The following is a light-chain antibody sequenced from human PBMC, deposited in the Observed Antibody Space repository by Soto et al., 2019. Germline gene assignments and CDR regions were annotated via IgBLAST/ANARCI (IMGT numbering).Light chain of an antibody. Sequence: EIVMTQSPATLSVSPGERATLSCRASQSVSSKLAWYQQKPGQAPRLLIYDASTRATGFPATFSGSGSGTEFTLTISSLQSEDFAVYYCQHYNNWPYTLGQGTKLEIK. J-gene: IGKJ2*01. CDR3: QHYNNWPYT. CDR2: DAS. V-gene: IGKV3-15*01. CDR1: QSVSSK.